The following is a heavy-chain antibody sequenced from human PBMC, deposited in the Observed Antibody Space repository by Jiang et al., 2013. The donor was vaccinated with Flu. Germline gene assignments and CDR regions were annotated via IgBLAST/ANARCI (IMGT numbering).Heavy chain of an antibody. CDR3: MRDSFIDTNGWSLDPFDH. CDR1: GFSLSNYA. Sequence: GFSLSNYAISWVRQAPGQGLEWVGWISGYNGRSKYAQKFQGRVTMIADTSTNTAYMDLRSLRSDDTAVYYCMRDSFIDTNGWSLDPFDHWGQGTLVTVSS. J-gene: IGHJ4*02. V-gene: IGHV1-18*01. CDR2: ISGYNGRS. D-gene: IGHD6-19*01.